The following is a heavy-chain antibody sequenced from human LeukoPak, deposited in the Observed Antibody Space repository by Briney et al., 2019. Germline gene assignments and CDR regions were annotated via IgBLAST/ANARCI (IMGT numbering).Heavy chain of an antibody. Sequence: SETLSLTCTVSGYSISSDYYWGWIRQPPGKGLDWIGTIYHSGSTYYNPSLKSRVTISVDTSKNQFSLNLTSVTAADTAVYYCAGRRLGGSGPNYFDHWGQGTLVTVSS. V-gene: IGHV4-38-2*02. J-gene: IGHJ4*02. CDR2: IYHSGST. D-gene: IGHD3-16*01. CDR3: AGRRLGGSGPNYFDH. CDR1: GYSISSDYY.